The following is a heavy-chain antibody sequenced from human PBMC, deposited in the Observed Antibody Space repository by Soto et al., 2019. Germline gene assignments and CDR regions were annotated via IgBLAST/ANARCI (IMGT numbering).Heavy chain of an antibody. J-gene: IGHJ4*02. CDR2: MNPNSGNT. CDR1: GYSFTSYD. Sequence: NLSCKASGYSFTSYDINWVRQATGQGLEWMGWMNPNSGNTGYAQKFQGRVTMTRNTSISTAYMELSSLRSEDTAVYYCAREKVGAVDYWGQGTLVTVSS. D-gene: IGHD1-26*01. V-gene: IGHV1-8*01. CDR3: AREKVGAVDY.